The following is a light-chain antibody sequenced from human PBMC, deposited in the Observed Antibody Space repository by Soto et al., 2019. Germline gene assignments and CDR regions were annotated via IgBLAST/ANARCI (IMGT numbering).Light chain of an antibody. Sequence: QTVVTQEPSFSVSPGGTVTLTCGLSSGSVSTSYYPSWYQQTQGQAPRTLIYSTNTRSSGVPDRFSGSILGNKAALTITGAQADDESDYYCVLYMGSGPQFGGGTKLTVL. V-gene: IGLV8-61*01. CDR1: SGSVSTSYY. CDR3: VLYMGSGPQ. J-gene: IGLJ3*02. CDR2: STN.